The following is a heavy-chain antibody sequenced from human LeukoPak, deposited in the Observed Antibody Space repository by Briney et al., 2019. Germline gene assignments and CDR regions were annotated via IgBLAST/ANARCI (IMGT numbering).Heavy chain of an antibody. D-gene: IGHD6-13*01. J-gene: IGHJ6*02. CDR2: ISYDGSNK. CDR1: GFTFSSYA. V-gene: IGHV3-30-3*01. CDR3: ARDKEARQQLVPAYYYYGMDV. Sequence: GGSLRLSCAASGFTFSSYAMHWVRQAPGKGLEWVAVISYDGSNKYYADSVKGRFTISRDNSKNTLYLQMNSLRAEDTAVYYCARDKEARQQLVPAYYYYGMDVWGQGTTVTVSS.